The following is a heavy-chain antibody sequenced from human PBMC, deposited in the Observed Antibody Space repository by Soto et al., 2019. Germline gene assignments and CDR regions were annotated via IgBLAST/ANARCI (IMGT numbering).Heavy chain of an antibody. Sequence: QLQLQESGPGLVKPSETLSLTCTVSGGSISSSSYYWGWIRQPPGKGLEWIGSIYYSGSTYYNPSLKSRVTISVDTSKNQFSLKLSSVTAADTAVYYCARNRYDSSGYYPSYYYGMDVWGQGTTVTVSS. CDR2: IYYSGST. CDR3: ARNRYDSSGYYPSYYYGMDV. V-gene: IGHV4-39*01. D-gene: IGHD3-22*01. CDR1: GGSISSSSYY. J-gene: IGHJ6*02.